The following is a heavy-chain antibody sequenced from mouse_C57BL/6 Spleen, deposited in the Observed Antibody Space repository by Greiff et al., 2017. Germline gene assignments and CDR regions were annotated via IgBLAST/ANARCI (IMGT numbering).Heavy chain of an antibody. D-gene: IGHD1-1*02. Sequence: VQLQQSGPELVKPGASVKIPCKASGYTFTDYNMDWVKQSHGKSLEWIGDINPNNGGTIYNQKFKGKATLTVDKSSSTAYMELRSLTSEDTAVYYCARRWRVYYAMDYWGQGTSVTVSS. CDR1: GYTFTDYN. J-gene: IGHJ4*01. CDR2: INPNNGGT. CDR3: ARRWRVYYAMDY. V-gene: IGHV1-18*01.